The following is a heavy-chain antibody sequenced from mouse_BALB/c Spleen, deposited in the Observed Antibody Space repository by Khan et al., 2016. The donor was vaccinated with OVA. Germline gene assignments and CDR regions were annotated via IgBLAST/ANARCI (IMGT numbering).Heavy chain of an antibody. J-gene: IGHJ2*01. Sequence: VELVESGAELAKPGASVKMSCKASGYTFINYWILWVKQRPGQGLEWIGYINPSTGYTEYNQNFKDKSTLTADKSSSTAYMQLSSLTSEDSAVYYCARRGQRWDCDYWGQGTTLTVSS. CDR2: INPSTGYT. V-gene: IGHV1-7*01. CDR1: GYTFINYW. CDR3: ARRGQRWDCDY. D-gene: IGHD1-1*01.